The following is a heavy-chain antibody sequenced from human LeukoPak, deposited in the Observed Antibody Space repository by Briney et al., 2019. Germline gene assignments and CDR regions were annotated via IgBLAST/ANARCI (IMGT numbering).Heavy chain of an antibody. Sequence: ASVKVSCKASGGTFSSCAISWVRQAPGQGLEWMGGIIPIFGTANYAQKFQGRVTITADESTSTAYMELSSLRSEDTAVYYCARVPFSSSWHDYFDYWGQGTLVTVSS. CDR2: IIPIFGTA. CDR3: ARVPFSSSWHDYFDY. J-gene: IGHJ4*02. CDR1: GGTFSSCA. V-gene: IGHV1-69*13. D-gene: IGHD6-13*01.